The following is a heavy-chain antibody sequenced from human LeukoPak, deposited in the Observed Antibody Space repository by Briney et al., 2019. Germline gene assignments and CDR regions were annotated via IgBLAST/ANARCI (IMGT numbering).Heavy chain of an antibody. CDR3: ARDLRYFGWPQPGYYYYYMDV. D-gene: IGHD3-9*01. J-gene: IGHJ6*03. V-gene: IGHV4-59*01. Sequence: SETLSLTCTVSGGSISSYYWSWIRQPPGKGLEWIGYIYYSGSTNYNPSLKSRVTISVDTSKNQFSLKLSSVTAADTAVYYCARDLRYFGWPQPGYYYYYMDVWGKGTTVTVSS. CDR1: GGSISSYY. CDR2: IYYSGST.